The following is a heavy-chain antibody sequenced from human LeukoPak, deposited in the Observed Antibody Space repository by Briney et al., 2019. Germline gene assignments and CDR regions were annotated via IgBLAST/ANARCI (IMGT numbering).Heavy chain of an antibody. D-gene: IGHD3-22*01. J-gene: IGHJ4*02. V-gene: IGHV3-23*01. Sequence: GGSLRLSCAASGFIFKDYAMNWVRQAPGKGLQWVSSIHYSGRATYYADSVKGRFTISRDNSKNTLYLQMNSLRAEDTAVYYCAREAWNYDSSGYPFDYWGQGTLVTVSS. CDR3: AREAWNYDSSGYPFDY. CDR2: IHYSGRAT. CDR1: GFIFKDYA.